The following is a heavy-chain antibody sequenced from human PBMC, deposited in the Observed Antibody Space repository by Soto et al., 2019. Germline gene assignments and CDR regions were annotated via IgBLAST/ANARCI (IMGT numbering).Heavy chain of an antibody. CDR1: GDSVSSNSAA. J-gene: IGHJ6*02. Sequence: KQSQTLSLTCAISGDSVSSNSAAWNWIRQSPSRGLEWLGRTYYRSKWYNDYAVSVKSRITINPDTSKNQFSLQLNSVTPEDTAVYYCARWAEIAAAHYYYYYGMDVWGQGTTVTVSS. D-gene: IGHD6-13*01. CDR3: ARWAEIAAAHYYYYYGMDV. CDR2: TYYRSKWYN. V-gene: IGHV6-1*01.